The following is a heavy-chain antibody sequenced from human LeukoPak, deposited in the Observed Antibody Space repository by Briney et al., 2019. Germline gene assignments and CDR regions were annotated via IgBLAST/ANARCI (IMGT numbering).Heavy chain of an antibody. Sequence: ASVKVSCKASGYTFTSYAMHWVRQAPGQRLEWMGWINAGNGSTKYSQKFQGRVTITRDTSASTAYMELSSLRSEDTAVYYCATDPGNGGSYFVVSWGQGTLVTVSS. CDR2: INAGNGST. J-gene: IGHJ4*02. D-gene: IGHD1-26*01. CDR1: GYTFTSYA. V-gene: IGHV1-3*01. CDR3: ATDPGNGGSYFVVS.